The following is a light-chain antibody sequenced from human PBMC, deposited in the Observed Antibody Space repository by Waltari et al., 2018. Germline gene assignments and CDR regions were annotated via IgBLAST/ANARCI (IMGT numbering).Light chain of an antibody. V-gene: IGLV4-69*01. CDR2: LNSDGSH. CDR3: QTWDPYIVV. J-gene: IGLJ2*01. CDR1: SEHSLYD. Sequence: QLVLTQSPSASASLGASVKIPWTLSSEHSLYDIAWHQQHRERGPRFLMRLNSDGSHTKGDGIPDRFAGSSSGAERYLIISSLQYEDEADYYCQTWDPYIVVFGGGTKLTVL.